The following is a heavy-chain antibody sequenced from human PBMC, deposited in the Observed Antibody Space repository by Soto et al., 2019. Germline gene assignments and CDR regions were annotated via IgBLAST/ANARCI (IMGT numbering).Heavy chain of an antibody. Sequence: GGSLRLSCAASGFTFSSYEMNWVRQAPGKGLEWVTFTSYDGSINYYADSVKGRFTMSRDNSKNLLYLQMNSLRTEDTAVYYCVRGSTVSYYAVDVWGQGNTVTVSS. CDR3: VRGSTVSYYAVDV. CDR2: TSYDGSIN. V-gene: IGHV3-30*04. CDR1: GFTFSSYE. J-gene: IGHJ6*02. D-gene: IGHD4-17*01.